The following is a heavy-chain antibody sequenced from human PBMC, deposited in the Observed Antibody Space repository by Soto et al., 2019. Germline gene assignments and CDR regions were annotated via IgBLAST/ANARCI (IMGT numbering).Heavy chain of an antibody. V-gene: IGHV3-48*02. Sequence: GGSLRLSCAASGFTFSSYSMNWARQAPGKGLEWVSYITSTSSTIYYADSVKGRFTISRDNAKNSLSLQMNSLRDEDTAVYYCVRAQQLPRRYFDYWGQGTLVTVSS. J-gene: IGHJ4*02. CDR1: GFTFSSYS. D-gene: IGHD6-13*01. CDR2: ITSTSSTI. CDR3: VRAQQLPRRYFDY.